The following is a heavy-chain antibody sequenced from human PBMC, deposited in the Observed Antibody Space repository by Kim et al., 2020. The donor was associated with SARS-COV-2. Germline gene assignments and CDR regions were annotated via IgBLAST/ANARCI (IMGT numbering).Heavy chain of an antibody. CDR1: GGTFSSYT. CDR3: SGGGYYDSSGIRLGDY. J-gene: IGHJ4*02. D-gene: IGHD3-22*01. V-gene: IGHV1-69*02. Sequence: SVKVSCKASGGTFSSYTISWVRQAPGQGLEWMGRIIPILGIANYAQKFQGRVTITADKSTSTAYMELSSLRSEDTAVYYCSGGGYYDSSGIRLGDYWGQGTLVTVSS. CDR2: IIPILGIA.